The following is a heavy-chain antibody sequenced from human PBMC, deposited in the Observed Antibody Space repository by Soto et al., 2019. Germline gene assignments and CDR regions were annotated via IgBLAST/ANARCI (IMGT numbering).Heavy chain of an antibody. Sequence: QVQLVQSGAEVKKPGSSVKVSCKASGGTFSSYTISWVRQAPGQGLEWMGRIIPILGIANYAQKFQGRVTITADKSTSTAYMELSSLRSEDTAVYYCARRDRVGDYVGGPEQDTNDYWGQGTLVTVSS. CDR2: IIPILGIA. J-gene: IGHJ4*02. CDR3: ARRDRVGDYVGGPEQDTNDY. CDR1: GGTFSSYT. V-gene: IGHV1-69*02. D-gene: IGHD4-17*01.